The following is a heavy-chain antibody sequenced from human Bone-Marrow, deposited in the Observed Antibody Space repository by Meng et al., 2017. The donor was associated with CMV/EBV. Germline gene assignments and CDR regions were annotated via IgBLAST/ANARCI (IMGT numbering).Heavy chain of an antibody. CDR1: GFTFSDYY. CDR3: ARDSREVGAMLGYYYYGMDV. V-gene: IGHV3-11*01. CDR2: ISSSGSTI. Sequence: GESLKISCAASGFTFSDYYMSWIRQAPGKGLEWVSYISSSGSTIYYADSVKGRFTISRDNAKNSLYLQMNSLRAEDTAVYYCARDSREVGAMLGYYYYGMDVWGQGTTVTVSS. J-gene: IGHJ6*02. D-gene: IGHD1-26*01.